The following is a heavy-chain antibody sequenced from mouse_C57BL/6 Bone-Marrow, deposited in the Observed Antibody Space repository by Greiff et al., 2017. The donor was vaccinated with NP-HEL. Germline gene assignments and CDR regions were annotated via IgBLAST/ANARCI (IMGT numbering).Heavy chain of an antibody. CDR3: TTKSTMVKGYYFDY. CDR1: GFNIKDDY. Sequence: DVQLQESGAELVRPGASVKLSCTASGFNIKDDYMHWVKQRPEQGLEWIGWIDPENGDTEYASKFQGKATITADTSSNTAYLQLSSLTSEDTAVYYCTTKSTMVKGYYFDYWGQGTTLTVSS. CDR2: IDPENGDT. D-gene: IGHD2-2*01. J-gene: IGHJ2*01. V-gene: IGHV14-4*01.